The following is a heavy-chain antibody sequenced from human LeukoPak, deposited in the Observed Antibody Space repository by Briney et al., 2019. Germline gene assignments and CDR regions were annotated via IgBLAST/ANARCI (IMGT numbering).Heavy chain of an antibody. Sequence: GESLKISCKGSGSSFPNYWIGWVRQMPGKGLEWMGIIYPGDSDTRYSPSFQGQVTISADKSITTVYLHWSSLKASDTAMYYCAPRVGRDGYKGWGQGTMVTVSS. CDR2: IYPGDSDT. V-gene: IGHV5-51*01. D-gene: IGHD5-24*01. CDR1: GSSFPNYW. J-gene: IGHJ3*01. CDR3: APRVGRDGYKG.